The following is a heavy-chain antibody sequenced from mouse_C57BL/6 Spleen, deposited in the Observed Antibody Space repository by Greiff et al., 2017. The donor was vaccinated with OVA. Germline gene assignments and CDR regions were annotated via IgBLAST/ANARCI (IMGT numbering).Heavy chain of an antibody. V-gene: IGHV1-69*01. Sequence: QVQLQQPVAELVMPGASVTLSCTASGYTFTSYWMHWVKQRPGQVLAWIGEIDPSDSYTNYNQKFTGKSTLTVDKAASTAYRQHRSLTAEDTAVYYCATGGWAYWGQGTLVTVAA. CDR1: GYTFTSYW. CDR2: IDPSDSYT. D-gene: IGHD1-1*02. J-gene: IGHJ3*01. CDR3: ATGGWAY.